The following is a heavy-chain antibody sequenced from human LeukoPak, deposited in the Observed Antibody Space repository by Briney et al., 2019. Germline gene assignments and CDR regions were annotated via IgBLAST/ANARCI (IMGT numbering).Heavy chain of an antibody. CDR3: ARGPSYSSWYGLDS. J-gene: IGHJ4*02. CDR2: INNDATTT. CDR1: GFTFSDHW. Sequence: PGGSLRLSCAASGFTFSDHWVHWVRQAPGKGLVWVSRINNDATTTTYADSVKGRFTISRDNAENTVYLHISSLRAEDTAVYYCARGPSYSSWYGLDSWGQGTLVIVSS. D-gene: IGHD6-13*01. V-gene: IGHV3-74*01.